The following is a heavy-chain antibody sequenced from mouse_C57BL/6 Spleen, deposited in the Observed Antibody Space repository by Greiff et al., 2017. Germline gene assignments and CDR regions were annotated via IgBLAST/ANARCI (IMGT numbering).Heavy chain of an antibody. CDR1: GYTFTSYW. J-gene: IGHJ4*01. D-gene: IGHD2-1*01. CDR3: ARDGNPYWYAMDY. V-gene: IGHV1-53*01. Sequence: VQLQQSGTELVKPGASVKLSCKASGYTFTSYWMHWVKQRPGQGLEWIGNINPSNGGTNYNEKFKSKATLTVDKSSSTAYMQLSSLTSEDSAVYYCARDGNPYWYAMDYWGQGTSVTVSS. CDR2: INPSNGGT.